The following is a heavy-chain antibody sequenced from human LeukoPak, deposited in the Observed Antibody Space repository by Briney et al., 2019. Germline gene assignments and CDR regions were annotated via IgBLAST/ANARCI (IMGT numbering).Heavy chain of an antibody. J-gene: IGHJ4*02. CDR1: GFTFSSSA. CDR2: ISASGGST. CDR3: AKERQTGDYFTSDY. Sequence: GGSLRLSCAASGFTFSSSAMSWVRQVPGKGLEWVSGISASGGSTSYADSVRGRFTISRDNSKNTLYVQMNSLRDEDTAVYFCAKERQTGDYFTSDYWGQGTLVTVSS. V-gene: IGHV3-23*01. D-gene: IGHD4-17*01.